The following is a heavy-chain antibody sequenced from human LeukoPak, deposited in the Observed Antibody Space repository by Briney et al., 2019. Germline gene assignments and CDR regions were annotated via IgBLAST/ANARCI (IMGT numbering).Heavy chain of an antibody. J-gene: IGHJ5*02. CDR2: INSDGSST. Sequence: QPGGSLRLSCAASGFTFSSYWMHWVRQAPGKGLVWVSRINSDGSSTSYADSVKGRFTISRDNAKNTLYLQMNSLRAEDTAVYYCASDGGVTARVYNWFDPWGQGTLVTVSS. CDR3: ASDGGVTARVYNWFDP. V-gene: IGHV3-74*01. CDR1: GFTFSSYW. D-gene: IGHD2-15*01.